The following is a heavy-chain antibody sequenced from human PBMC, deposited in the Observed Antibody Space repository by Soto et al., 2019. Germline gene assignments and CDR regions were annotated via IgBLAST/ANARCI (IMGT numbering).Heavy chain of an antibody. CDR3: ARDFYDSNGYLGPFDY. CDR1: GFTFSSNW. D-gene: IGHD3-22*01. J-gene: IGHJ4*02. V-gene: IGHV3-74*01. CDR2: IKSDGSST. Sequence: PGGSLRLSCAASGFTFSSNWMHWVRQAPGKGLVWVSRIKSDGSSTSYADSVKGRFTISRGNDKNTVYLQMNSLRADDTAVYYCARDFYDSNGYLGPFDYWGQGVLVTVSS.